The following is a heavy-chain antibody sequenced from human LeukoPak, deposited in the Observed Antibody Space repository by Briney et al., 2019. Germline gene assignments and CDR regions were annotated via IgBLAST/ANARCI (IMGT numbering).Heavy chain of an antibody. CDR2: IWYDGSNR. Sequence: PGGSLRLSCAASGFTFSNYGMHWVRQTPGKGLEWVAVIWYDGSNRYYADSVEGRFTISRDNSKNTLYLQMNSLRAEDTAVYYCARDRTTMVQGVIYWGQGTLVTVSS. J-gene: IGHJ4*02. D-gene: IGHD3-10*01. CDR3: ARDRTTMVQGVIY. CDR1: GFTFSNYG. V-gene: IGHV3-33*01.